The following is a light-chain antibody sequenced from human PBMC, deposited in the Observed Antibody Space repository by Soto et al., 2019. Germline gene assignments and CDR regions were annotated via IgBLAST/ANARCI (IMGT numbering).Light chain of an antibody. CDR1: QNIGSY. J-gene: IGKJ3*01. CDR2: DAS. Sequence: DIQMTQSPSSLSASVGDRVTITCRAGQNIGSYLHWYRQKLGKAPELLIYDASSLQGGVPSRFRGSGSGTDFTLTISNLQPEDFATYYCQQTYSPLFSFGPGTTVDV. CDR3: QQTYSPLFS. V-gene: IGKV1-39*01.